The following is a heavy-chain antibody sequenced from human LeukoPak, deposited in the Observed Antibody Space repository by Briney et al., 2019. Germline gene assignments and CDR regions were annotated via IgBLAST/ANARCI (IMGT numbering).Heavy chain of an antibody. CDR1: GFTFSSYG. Sequence: GGSLRLSCAASGFTFSSYGMNWVRQAPGKGLEWVAFIRYDGSNKYYADSVKGRFTISRDNSKNTLYLQMNSLRAEDTAVYYCAKERDTAMVTIDYWGQGTLVTVSS. CDR2: IRYDGSNK. J-gene: IGHJ4*02. V-gene: IGHV3-30*02. D-gene: IGHD5-18*01. CDR3: AKERDTAMVTIDY.